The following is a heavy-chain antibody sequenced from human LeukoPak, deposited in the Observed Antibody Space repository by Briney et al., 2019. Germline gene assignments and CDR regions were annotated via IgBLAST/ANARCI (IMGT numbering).Heavy chain of an antibody. J-gene: IGHJ5*02. CDR3: AKVPPHP. CDR2: ISGSGGST. V-gene: IGHV3-23*01. CDR1: GFIFXSYA. Sequence: SLRXSCXAXGFIFXSYAMSWVRQAPGKGLEWVSAISGSGGSTYYADSVKGRFTISRDNSKNTLYLQMNSLRAEDTAVYYCAKVPPHPWGQGTLVTVSS.